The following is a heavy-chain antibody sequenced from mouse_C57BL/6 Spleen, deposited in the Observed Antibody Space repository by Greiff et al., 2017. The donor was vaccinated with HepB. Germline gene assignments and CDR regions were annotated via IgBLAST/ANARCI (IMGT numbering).Heavy chain of an antibody. CDR3: AVATSDYYAMDY. V-gene: IGHV1-80*01. CDR2: IYPGDGDT. J-gene: IGHJ4*01. CDR1: GYAFSSYW. D-gene: IGHD1-2*01. Sequence: VQLKQSGAELVKPGASVKISCKASGYAFSSYWMNWVKQRPGKGLEWIGQIYPGDGDTNYNGKFKGKATLTADKSSSTAYMQLSSLTSEDSAVYFCAVATSDYYAMDYWGQGTSVTVSS.